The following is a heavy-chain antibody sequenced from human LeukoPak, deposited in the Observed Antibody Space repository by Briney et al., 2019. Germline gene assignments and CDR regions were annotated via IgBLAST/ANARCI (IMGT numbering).Heavy chain of an antibody. CDR3: AREGGGSYRTMDFDY. D-gene: IGHD1-26*01. V-gene: IGHV1-2*02. Sequence: ASVKVSRKASGYTITGYYMHWVRQAPGQGLEWMGWINPNSGGTNYAQKFQGRVTMTRDTSISTAYMELSRLRSDDTAVYYCAREGGGSYRTMDFDYWGQGTLVTVSS. CDR2: INPNSGGT. J-gene: IGHJ4*02. CDR1: GYTITGYY.